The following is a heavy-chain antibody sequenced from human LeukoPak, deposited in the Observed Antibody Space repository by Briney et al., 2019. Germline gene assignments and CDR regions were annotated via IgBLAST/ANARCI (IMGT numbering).Heavy chain of an antibody. Sequence: GGSLRLSCAASGFTFSTYAMHWVRQAPGKGLEWVAVISYDGRNEFYADSVRGRFTISRDNAKNSLYLQMNSLRDEDTAMYYCARDLAVSDYWGQGTLVTVSS. V-gene: IGHV3-30*04. J-gene: IGHJ4*02. CDR2: ISYDGRNE. CDR3: ARDLAVSDY. CDR1: GFTFSTYA.